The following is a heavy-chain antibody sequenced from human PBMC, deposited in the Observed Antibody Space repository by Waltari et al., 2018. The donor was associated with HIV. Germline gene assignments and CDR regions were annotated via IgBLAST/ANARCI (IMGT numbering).Heavy chain of an antibody. J-gene: IGHJ6*02. D-gene: IGHD3-22*01. Sequence: EVQLVQSGAEVKKPGESLKLSCKGSGYSFASYWIAWVRQMPGKGLEWMGIVYPGDSDTRYSPSFQGQVTISADKSLSTAYLQWSALKASDTAMYYCARQNSRGFVFADMDVWGQGTTVTVSS. CDR3: ARQNSRGFVFADMDV. CDR1: GYSFASYW. CDR2: VYPGDSDT. V-gene: IGHV5-51*01.